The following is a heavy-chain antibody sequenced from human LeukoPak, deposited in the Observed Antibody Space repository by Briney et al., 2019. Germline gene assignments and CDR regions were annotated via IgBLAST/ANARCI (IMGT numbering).Heavy chain of an antibody. Sequence: GASVTVSFKASGYTFTSYDINWVRQATGPGLEWMGWMNPNSGNTGYAQKFQGRVTITRNTSISTAYMELSSLRSEDTAVYYCARTPRYCSSTSCSYYFDYWGQGTLVTVSS. CDR1: GYTFTSYD. CDR2: MNPNSGNT. V-gene: IGHV1-8*03. D-gene: IGHD2-2*01. J-gene: IGHJ4*02. CDR3: ARTPRYCSSTSCSYYFDY.